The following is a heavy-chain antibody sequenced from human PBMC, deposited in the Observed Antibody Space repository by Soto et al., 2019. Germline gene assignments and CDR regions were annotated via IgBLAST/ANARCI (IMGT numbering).Heavy chain of an antibody. Sequence: QVQLVQSGAEVKKPGASVKVSCKASGYTFTSYGISWVRQAPGQGLEWMGWISAYNGNTNYAQKLQGRVTMTTATSTSTAYMDLRSLRSADTAVYYCARVIGYSNSWYGWFAPRGQGTLVAVSS. CDR3: ARVIGYSNSWYGWFAP. CDR2: ISAYNGNT. V-gene: IGHV1-18*01. D-gene: IGHD6-13*01. CDR1: GYTFTSYG. J-gene: IGHJ5*02.